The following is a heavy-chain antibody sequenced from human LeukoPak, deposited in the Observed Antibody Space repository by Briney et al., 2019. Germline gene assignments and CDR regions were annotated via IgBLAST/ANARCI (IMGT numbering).Heavy chain of an antibody. D-gene: IGHD3-22*01. V-gene: IGHV3-66*01. J-gene: IGHJ4*02. CDR1: GFTVSSNY. CDR3: ARAASGYYVVDMFDY. CDR2: IYPDGNT. Sequence: PGGSLRLSCAASGFTVSSNYMNWVRQAPGKGLEWVSMIYPDGNTFYANSVKGRFTISRDNSKNTLDLQMSSLRAEDTAVYYCARAASGYYVVDMFDYWGQGTLVTVSS.